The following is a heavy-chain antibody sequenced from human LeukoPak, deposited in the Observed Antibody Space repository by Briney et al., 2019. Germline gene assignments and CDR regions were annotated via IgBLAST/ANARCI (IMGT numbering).Heavy chain of an antibody. J-gene: IGHJ4*02. V-gene: IGHV1-8*03. Sequence: ASVKVSCKASGYTFTSYYIHWVRQAPGQGLEWMGWMNPNSGHTGSAQKFQGRVTITRDTSISTVYMELSSLRSEDTAVYYCARNVAGTGDFDYWGQGTLVTVSS. CDR3: ARNVAGTGDFDY. D-gene: IGHD6-19*01. CDR1: GYTFTSYY. CDR2: MNPNSGHT.